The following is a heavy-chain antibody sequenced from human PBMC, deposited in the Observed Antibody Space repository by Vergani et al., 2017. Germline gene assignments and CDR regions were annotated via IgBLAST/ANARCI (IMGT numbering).Heavy chain of an antibody. Sequence: EVQLVESGGGLVKPGGSLRLSCAASGFTFSSYSMNWVRQAPGKGLEWVSSISSSSSYIYYADSVKGRFTISRDNAKNSLYLQMNSLRAEDTAVYYCARDLRNYYDSSGYPPSLIFDYWGQGTLVTVSS. V-gene: IGHV3-21*01. CDR1: GFTFSSYS. CDR3: ARDLRNYYDSSGYPPSLIFDY. D-gene: IGHD3-22*01. CDR2: ISSSSSYI. J-gene: IGHJ4*02.